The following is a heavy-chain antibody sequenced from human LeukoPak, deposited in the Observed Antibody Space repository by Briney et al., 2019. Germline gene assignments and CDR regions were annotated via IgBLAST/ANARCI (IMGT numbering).Heavy chain of an antibody. J-gene: IGHJ2*01. D-gene: IGHD7-27*01. Sequence: PSETLSLTCTVSGGSISSGGYYWSWIRQPPGKGLEWIGEINHSGSTNYNPSLKSRVTISVDTSKNQFSLKLSSVTAADTAVYYCARGTGDRRWWKAHWYFDLWGRGTLVTVSS. CDR1: GGSISSGGYY. V-gene: IGHV4-39*07. CDR2: INHSGST. CDR3: ARGTGDRRWWKAHWYFDL.